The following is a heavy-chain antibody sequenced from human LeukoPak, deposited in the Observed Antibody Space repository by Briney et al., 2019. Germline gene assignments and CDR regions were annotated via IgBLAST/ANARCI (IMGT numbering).Heavy chain of an antibody. CDR3: ARGAVTTNYYYYGMDV. J-gene: IGHJ6*02. Sequence: GGSLRLSCAASGFSFSTIYMSWVRQTPGQGLEWVANINVDGTAEYYVDSVKGRFTISRDNSKNTLYLQMNSLRVEDTAVYYCARGAVTTNYYYYGMDVWGQGTTVTVSS. CDR2: INVDGTAE. D-gene: IGHD4-17*01. V-gene: IGHV3-7*01. CDR1: GFSFSTIY.